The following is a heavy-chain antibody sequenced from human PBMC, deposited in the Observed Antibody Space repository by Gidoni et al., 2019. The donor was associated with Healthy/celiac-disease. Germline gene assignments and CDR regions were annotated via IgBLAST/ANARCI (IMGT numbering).Heavy chain of an antibody. CDR1: GFTFSSYA. Sequence: QVQLVASGGGVVQPGRSLRLSCAASGFTFSSYAMHWVRQAPGKGREWVAVISYDGRNKYYADSVKGRFTISRDNSKNTLYLQMNSLRAEDTAVYYCAREVPVVVTFDYWGQGTLVTVSS. CDR2: ISYDGRNK. CDR3: AREVPVVVTFDY. V-gene: IGHV3-30*04. D-gene: IGHD2-15*01. J-gene: IGHJ4*02.